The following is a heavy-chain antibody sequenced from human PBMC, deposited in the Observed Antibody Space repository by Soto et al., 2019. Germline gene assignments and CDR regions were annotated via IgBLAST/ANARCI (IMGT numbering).Heavy chain of an antibody. D-gene: IGHD4-17*01. Sequence: SETLSLTCTVSGGSITSSSYYWGWIRQSPGKGLEWIGDIDYRGNTYYNPSLKSRVTIPADTSKNQFSLKLTHVTAADTAVYYCARRRWLTTSWFDPWGQGILVTVPS. J-gene: IGHJ5*02. CDR1: GGSITSSSYY. CDR3: ARRRWLTTSWFDP. V-gene: IGHV4-39*01. CDR2: IDYRGNT.